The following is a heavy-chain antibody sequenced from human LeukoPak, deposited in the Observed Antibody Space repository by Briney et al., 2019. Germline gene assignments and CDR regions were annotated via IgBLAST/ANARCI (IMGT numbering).Heavy chain of an antibody. J-gene: IGHJ6*03. D-gene: IGHD3-3*01. CDR1: GGTFSSYA. Sequence: SVKVSCKASGGTFSSYAISWVRQAPGQGLEWMGGIIPIFGTANYAQKFQGRVTITADESTSTAYMELSSLRSKDTAVYYCARDLAPITFFGVEPYYYYMDVWGKGTTVTVSS. CDR3: ARDLAPITFFGVEPYYYYMDV. CDR2: IIPIFGTA. V-gene: IGHV1-69*13.